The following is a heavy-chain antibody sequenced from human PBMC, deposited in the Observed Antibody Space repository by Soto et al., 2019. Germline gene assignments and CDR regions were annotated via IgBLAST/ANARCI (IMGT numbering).Heavy chain of an antibody. CDR3: ARGRGDTAMVTTPVYDY. V-gene: IGHV4-34*01. CDR1: GGSLSVYN. Sequence: SETLSLTCAVYGGSLSVYNWSWSRQPPWKGLEWIGQVGHGGSTNYNPSLESRVLIEADTSKNQFSLKLTSVTAADTAVYYCARGRGDTAMVTTPVYDYWGQGTLVTVSS. D-gene: IGHD5-18*01. CDR2: VGHGGST. J-gene: IGHJ4*02.